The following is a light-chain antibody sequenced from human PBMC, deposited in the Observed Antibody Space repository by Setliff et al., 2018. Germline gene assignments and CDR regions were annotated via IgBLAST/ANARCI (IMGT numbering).Light chain of an antibody. Sequence: ALTQPASVSGSPGQSVNISCTGTSSDIGGYNYVSWYQQHPGKAPKLMIYDVSIRPSGVSTRFSGSKSANTASLTISGLQAEDEADYYCVSYTNSATLVFGGGTK. CDR2: DVS. V-gene: IGLV2-14*03. CDR3: VSYTNSATLV. CDR1: SSDIGGYNY. J-gene: IGLJ2*01.